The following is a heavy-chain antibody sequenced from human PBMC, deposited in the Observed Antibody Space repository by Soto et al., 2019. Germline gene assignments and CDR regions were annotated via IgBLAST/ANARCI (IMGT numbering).Heavy chain of an antibody. J-gene: IGHJ6*02. V-gene: IGHV1-69*13. Sequence: GASVKVSCKASGGTFSSYAISWVRQAPGQGLEWMGGIIPIFGTANYAQKFQGRVTITADESTSTAYMELSSLRSEDTAVYYCATAKRIEYSGSFARYGMDVWGQGATVTVSS. CDR3: ATAKRIEYSGSFARYGMDV. D-gene: IGHD6-6*01. CDR2: IIPIFGTA. CDR1: GGTFSSYA.